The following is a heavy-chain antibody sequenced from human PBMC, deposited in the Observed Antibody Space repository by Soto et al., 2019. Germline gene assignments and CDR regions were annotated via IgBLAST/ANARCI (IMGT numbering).Heavy chain of an antibody. CDR1: GFTFSSYA. Sequence: PGGSLRLSCAASGFTFSSYAMHWVRQAPGKGLEWVAVISYDGSNKYYADSVKGRFTISRDNSKNTLYLQMNSLRAEDTAAYYCAISPIAVAGTTYYFDYWGQGTLVTVSS. CDR3: AISPIAVAGTTYYFDY. J-gene: IGHJ4*02. V-gene: IGHV3-30-3*01. CDR2: ISYDGSNK. D-gene: IGHD6-19*01.